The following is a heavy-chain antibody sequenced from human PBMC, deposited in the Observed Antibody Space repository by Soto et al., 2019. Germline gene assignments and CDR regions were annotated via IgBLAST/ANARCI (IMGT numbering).Heavy chain of an antibody. CDR3: AREISPPYYHIFNHVLDV. J-gene: IGHJ6*01. V-gene: IGHV3-11*01. Sequence: GGSLRLSCAASGFTFGDHYMNWVRQRPGKGLEWVAFISRSVNTINYGDSVKGRFTISRDNAENLLFLHMSALRVEDTAVYFCAREISPPYYHIFNHVLDVSGVGTKVTVSS. D-gene: IGHD3-10*01. CDR1: GFTFGDHY. CDR2: ISRSVNTI.